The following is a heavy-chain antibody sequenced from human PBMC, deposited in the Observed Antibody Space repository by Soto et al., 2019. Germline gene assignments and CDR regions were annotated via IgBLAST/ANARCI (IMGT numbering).Heavy chain of an antibody. CDR2: IWYGGSNK. V-gene: IGHV3-33*01. Sequence: GGSLRLSCAASGFTFSSYGMHWVRQAPGKGLEWVAAIWYGGSNKYYADSVKGRFTISRDNSKNTLYLQMNSLRAEDTVVYYSTRDVNFGCFSYSEIDYWGQGTLVTVSS. D-gene: IGHD5-18*01. J-gene: IGHJ4*02. CDR1: GFTFSSYG. CDR3: TRDVNFGCFSYSEIDY.